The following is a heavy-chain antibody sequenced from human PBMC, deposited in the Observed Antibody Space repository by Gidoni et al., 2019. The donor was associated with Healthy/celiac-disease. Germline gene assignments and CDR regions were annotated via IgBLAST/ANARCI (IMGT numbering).Heavy chain of an antibody. V-gene: IGHV4-39*01. D-gene: IGHD2-15*01. CDR2: IYYSGST. CDR3: ARQQSVVVVAATLHYYYYGMDV. J-gene: IGHJ6*04. CDR1: GGSISSSSYY. Sequence: QLQLQESGPGLVKPSETLSLTCTVSGGSISSSSYYWGWIRQPPGKGLEWIGSIYYSGSTYYNPDLKSRVTISVDTSKNQFSLKLSSVTAADTAVYYCARQQSVVVVAATLHYYYYGMDVWGKGTTVTVSS.